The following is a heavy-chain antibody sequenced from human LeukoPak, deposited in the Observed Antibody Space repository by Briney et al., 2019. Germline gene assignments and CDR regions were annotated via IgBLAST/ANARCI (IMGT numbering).Heavy chain of an antibody. CDR3: ARHCYDSSGYYYFDY. Sequence: SETLSLTCTVSGGSISGYYWSWIRQPPGKGLEYIGYIYYSGSTDYNPSLKSRITISVDTSKNQFSLKLSSVTASDTAVYYCARHCYDSSGYYYFDYWGQGTLVTVSS. CDR1: GGSISGYY. V-gene: IGHV4-59*08. J-gene: IGHJ4*02. D-gene: IGHD3-22*01. CDR2: IYYSGST.